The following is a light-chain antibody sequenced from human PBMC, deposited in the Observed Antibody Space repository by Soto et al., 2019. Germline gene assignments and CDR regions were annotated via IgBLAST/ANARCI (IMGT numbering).Light chain of an antibody. J-gene: IGKJ4*01. V-gene: IGKV1-5*03. CDR2: KAS. Sequence: DIQTTQSPCTLSASVGDRVTITCRASQSISSWLAWYQQKPGKAPKLLIYKASSLESGVPSRFSGSGSGTEFTLTISSLQPDDFATYYCQQYNSYPLTFGGGTKVDIK. CDR1: QSISSW. CDR3: QQYNSYPLT.